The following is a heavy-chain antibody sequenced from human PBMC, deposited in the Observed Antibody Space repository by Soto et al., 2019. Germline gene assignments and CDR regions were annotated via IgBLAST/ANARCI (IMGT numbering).Heavy chain of an antibody. CDR3: ARVGELERGHAFDI. D-gene: IGHD1-1*01. CDR1: GFTFSSYS. Sequence: HPGGSLRLSCAASGFTFSSYSMNWVRQAPGKGLEWVSYISSSSSTIYYADSVKGRFTISRDNAKNSLYLQMNSLRAEDTAVYYCARVGELERGHAFDIWGQGTMVTVSS. J-gene: IGHJ3*02. CDR2: ISSSSSTI. V-gene: IGHV3-48*01.